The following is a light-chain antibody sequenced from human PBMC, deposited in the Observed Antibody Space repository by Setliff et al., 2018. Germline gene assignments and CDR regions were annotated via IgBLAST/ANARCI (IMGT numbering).Light chain of an antibody. Sequence: IQMTQSPSTLSAYVGDTVTISCRASQNIDSWLAWYQQKPGKAPKLLIYKASTLESGVPSRFSGSGSGTEFTLTITSLQPDDFATYYCQQYEGYTAYTFGPGTKVDIK. CDR2: KAS. CDR3: QQYEGYTAYT. J-gene: IGKJ2*01. V-gene: IGKV1-5*03. CDR1: QNIDSW.